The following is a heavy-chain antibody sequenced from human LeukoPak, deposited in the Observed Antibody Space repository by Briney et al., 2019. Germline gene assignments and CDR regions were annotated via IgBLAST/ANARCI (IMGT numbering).Heavy chain of an antibody. V-gene: IGHV3-74*01. CDR2: INSDGSST. CDR3: ARASVYDGNLNEY. J-gene: IGHJ4*02. Sequence: GGSLRLSCAASGFTFSSYWMHWVRQAPGKGLVWVSRINSDGSSTSYADSVKGRFTISRDNAKNTLYLQMSSLRAEDTAVYYCARASVYDGNLNEYWGQGTLVTVSS. CDR1: GFTFSSYW. D-gene: IGHD4-23*01.